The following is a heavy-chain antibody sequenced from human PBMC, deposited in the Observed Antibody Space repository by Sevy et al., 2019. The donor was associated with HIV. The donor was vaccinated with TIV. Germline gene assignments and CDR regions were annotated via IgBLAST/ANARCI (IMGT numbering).Heavy chain of an antibody. J-gene: IGHJ3*01. CDR1: GFTFSPYS. V-gene: IGHV3-48*01. CDR2: IGGTKSNT. Sequence: GGSLRLSCSASGFTFSPYSMNWVRQAPGKGLEWISYIGGTKSNTEYADSVKGRFTISRDNAKNLVYLQMGSLRAEDTAVYYCAGDWSYAFDFWGQGIMVTVSS. CDR3: AGDWSYAFDF.